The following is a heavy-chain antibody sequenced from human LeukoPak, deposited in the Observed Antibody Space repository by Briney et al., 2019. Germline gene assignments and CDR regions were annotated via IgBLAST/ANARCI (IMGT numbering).Heavy chain of an antibody. V-gene: IGHV3-53*01. CDR1: GFTVSSNY. D-gene: IGHD6-6*01. CDR2: IYSGGST. J-gene: IGHJ3*02. CDR3: AKGYSSSPRGGAFDI. Sequence: GGSLRLSCAASGFTVSSNYMSWVRQAPGKGLEWVSVIYSGGSTYYADSVKGRFTISRDNSKNTLYLQMNSLRAEDTAVYYCAKGYSSSPRGGAFDIWGQGTMVTVSS.